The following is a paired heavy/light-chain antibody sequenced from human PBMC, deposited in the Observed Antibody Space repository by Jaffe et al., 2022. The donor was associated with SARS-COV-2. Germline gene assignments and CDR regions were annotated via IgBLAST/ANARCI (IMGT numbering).Heavy chain of an antibody. D-gene: IGHD2-15*01. CDR2: TYYRSKWFS. CDR1: GDSVTSNSVA. Sequence: QVQLQQSGPGLVKPSQTLSLTCVISGDSVTSNSVAWNWIRQSPSRGLEWLGRTYYRSKWFSDYAPSVKSRIAINPDTSKNQFSLQLNSVTPEDTAVYFCVRGCSGGSCYVFRFDPWGQGTLVTVSS. J-gene: IGHJ5*02. CDR3: VRGCSGGSCYVFRFDP. V-gene: IGHV6-1*01.
Light chain of an antibody. Sequence: DIQMTQSPSSLSASVGVRVTITCQASQDISNCLNWYQQKPGRAPKLLIYDASNLETGVPSRFSGSGSGTDFSFTISSLQPEDIATYYCQQFENLPYTFGQGTKLEIK. CDR3: QQFENLPYT. CDR1: QDISNC. V-gene: IGKV1-33*01. CDR2: DAS. J-gene: IGKJ2*01.